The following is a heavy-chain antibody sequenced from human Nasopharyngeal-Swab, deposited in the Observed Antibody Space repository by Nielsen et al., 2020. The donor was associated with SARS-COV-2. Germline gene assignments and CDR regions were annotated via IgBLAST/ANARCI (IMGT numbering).Heavy chain of an antibody. Sequence: GESLKISCAASGFTFRNHGMHSVRQAPGKGLEWVAIISSGRRTQVYADSVEGRFTISRDDPENTLYLQMNSLRPEDTAVYYCAKESSTYYYDNWGQGTLVTVSS. CDR3: AKESSTYYYDN. CDR1: GFTFRNHG. J-gene: IGHJ4*02. V-gene: IGHV3-30*18. D-gene: IGHD2-2*01. CDR2: ISSGRRTQ.